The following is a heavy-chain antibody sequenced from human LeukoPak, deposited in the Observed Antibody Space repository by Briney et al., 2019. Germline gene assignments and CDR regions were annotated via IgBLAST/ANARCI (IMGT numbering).Heavy chain of an antibody. CDR3: ARVRDCGGGSCFSYLDY. CDR1: GVTFSSYW. D-gene: IGHD2-15*01. Sequence: GGSLRLSCAASGVTFSSYWMSWVRQAPGKGLEWVANIKQDGSEKNYVDSVKGRFTISRDNAKNTLYLQMNTLRAEDTAVYYCARVRDCGGGSCFSYLDYWGQGTLVTVSS. V-gene: IGHV3-7*01. J-gene: IGHJ4*02. CDR2: IKQDGSEK.